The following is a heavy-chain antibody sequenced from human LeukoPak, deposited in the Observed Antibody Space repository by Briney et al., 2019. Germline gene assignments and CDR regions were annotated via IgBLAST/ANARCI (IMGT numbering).Heavy chain of an antibody. CDR1: GFTFSSYD. J-gene: IGHJ3*02. D-gene: IGHD6-19*01. CDR3: ARGTSSGWFSDVFDI. Sequence: PGGSLRLSCAASGFTFSSYDMHWVRQATGKGLEWVSAIGTAGDTYYPGSVKGRFTISRENAKNSLYLQMNSLRAGDTAVYYCARGTSSGWFSDVFDIWGQGTMVTVSS. V-gene: IGHV3-13*01. CDR2: IGTAGDT.